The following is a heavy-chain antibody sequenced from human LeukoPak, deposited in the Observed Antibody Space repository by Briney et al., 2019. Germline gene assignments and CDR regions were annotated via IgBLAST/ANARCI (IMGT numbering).Heavy chain of an antibody. CDR2: INPNSGGT. V-gene: IGHV1-2*02. J-gene: IGHJ4*02. CDR1: GYTFTGYY. D-gene: IGHD1-1*01. Sequence: ASVKVSCKASGYTFTGYYMHWVRQAPGQGLEWMGGINPNSGGTNYAQKFQGRVTMTRDTSISTAYMELSRLRSDDTAVYYCARDVYNWNDEGYFDYWGQGTLVTVSS. CDR3: ARDVYNWNDEGYFDY.